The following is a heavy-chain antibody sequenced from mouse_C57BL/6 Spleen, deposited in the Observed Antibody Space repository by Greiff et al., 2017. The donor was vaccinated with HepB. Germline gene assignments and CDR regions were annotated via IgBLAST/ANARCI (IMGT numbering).Heavy chain of an antibody. D-gene: IGHD2-3*01. CDR2: IYPGDGDT. Sequence: VQLQQSGAELVKPGASVKISCKASGYAFSSYWMNWVKQRPGKGLEWIGQIYPGDGDTNYKGKFKGKATLTADKSSSTAYMQLSSLTSADSAVYFCARDYDGYDYAMDYWGQGTSVTVSS. CDR1: GYAFSSYW. V-gene: IGHV1-80*01. J-gene: IGHJ4*01. CDR3: ARDYDGYDYAMDY.